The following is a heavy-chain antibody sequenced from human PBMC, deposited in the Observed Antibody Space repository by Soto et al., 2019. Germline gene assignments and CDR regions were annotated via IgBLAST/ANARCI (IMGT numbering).Heavy chain of an antibody. Sequence: ASVKVSCKAFGYTFTSYYMHWVRQAPGQGLEWMGIINPISGSTNYAQKFQGRVTVTRDTSTSTVYMELSSLRSEDTAVYYCARGVLLWFGELLLSLDYWGQGTLVTVSS. J-gene: IGHJ4*02. CDR2: INPISGST. CDR1: GYTFTSYY. V-gene: IGHV1-46*03. D-gene: IGHD3-10*01. CDR3: ARGVLLWFGELLLSLDY.